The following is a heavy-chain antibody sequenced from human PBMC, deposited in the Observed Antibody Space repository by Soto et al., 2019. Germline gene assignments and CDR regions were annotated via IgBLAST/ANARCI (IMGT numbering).Heavy chain of an antibody. CDR3: ASRRNPYGAYDY. D-gene: IGHD4-17*01. CDR2: IYSDGST. V-gene: IGHV3-66*01. Sequence: EVQLVVSGGGLVQPGGYLRISCAASGVIVSSNFMSWVRQAPGKGLDWVSIIYSDGSTYYADSVKGRFTISRDDSKNTLYLQMNSLRADDTAVYYCASRRNPYGAYDYWGQGTLVTVSS. J-gene: IGHJ4*02. CDR1: GVIVSSNF.